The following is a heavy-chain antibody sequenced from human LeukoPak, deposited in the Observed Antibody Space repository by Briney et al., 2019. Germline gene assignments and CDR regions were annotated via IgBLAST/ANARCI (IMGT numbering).Heavy chain of an antibody. CDR2: IVGSGLYT. D-gene: IGHD5-18*01. CDR1: GPTFSNYG. Sequence: PGGSLRLSCVVSGPTFSNYGIDWDRQAAGKGMEWVSCIVGSGLYTSYADSVTGRFTLSRDTSKHTLYLHMDGLRVEDTAISFGARDERCIQFNYWGQGTLVTVSS. V-gene: IGHV3-23*01. J-gene: IGHJ4*02. CDR3: ARDERCIQFNY.